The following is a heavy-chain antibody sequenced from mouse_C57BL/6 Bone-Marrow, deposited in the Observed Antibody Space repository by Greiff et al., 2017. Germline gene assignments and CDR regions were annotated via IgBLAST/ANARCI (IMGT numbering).Heavy chain of an antibody. D-gene: IGHD1-1*01. CDR2: FYPGSGSI. CDR3: ARHEPSYYGSSHWYFDV. Sequence: QVQLQQSGAELVKPGASVKLSCKASGYTLTEYTIHWVKQRSGQGLEWIGWFYPGSGSIKYNEKFKDKATLTADKSSSTVYMELSRLTSEDSAVYVGARHEPSYYGSSHWYFDVWGTGTTVTVSS. V-gene: IGHV1-62-2*01. CDR1: GYTLTEYT. J-gene: IGHJ1*03.